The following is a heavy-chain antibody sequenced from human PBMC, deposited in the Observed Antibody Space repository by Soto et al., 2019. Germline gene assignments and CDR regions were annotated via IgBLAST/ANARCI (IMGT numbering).Heavy chain of an antibody. D-gene: IGHD3-10*01. CDR3: ARGSESRARFYYYSYGMDV. CDR1: GGSFSGYY. V-gene: IGHV4-34*01. CDR2: INHSGST. J-gene: IGHJ6*02. Sequence: SETLSLTCAVYGGSFSGYYWSWIRQPPGKWLEWIGEINHSGSTNYNPSLKSRVTISVDTSKNQFSLKLSSVTAADTAVYYCARGSESRARFYYYSYGMDVWGQGXTVTVYS.